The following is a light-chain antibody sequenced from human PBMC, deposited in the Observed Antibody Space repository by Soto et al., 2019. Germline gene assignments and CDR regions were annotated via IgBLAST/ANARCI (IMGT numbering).Light chain of an antibody. V-gene: IGKV3-15*01. CDR1: QSVSSN. CDR2: GAS. Sequence: DIVMTQSPATLSVSPWERATLSCRASQSVSSNLAWYQQKPGQAPRLLIYGASTRATGIPARFSGSGSGTDFTLTISSLEPEDFALYYCQQGTDWPPGTFGQGTKVDIK. CDR3: QQGTDWPPGT. J-gene: IGKJ1*01.